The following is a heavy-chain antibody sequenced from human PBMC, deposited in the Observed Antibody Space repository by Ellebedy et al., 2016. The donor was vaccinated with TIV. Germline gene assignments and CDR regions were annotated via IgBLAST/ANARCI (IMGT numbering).Heavy chain of an antibody. Sequence: GESLKISCAASGFSVGSYDMHWVRQAPGKGLEWVSFIIHSSGTTFYADSVRGRFTISRDNAKNSLSLQMNSLRVDDTAVYYCAGYGDFSYWGQGTLVTVSS. J-gene: IGHJ4*02. CDR1: GFSVGSYD. CDR3: AGYGDFSY. D-gene: IGHD4-17*01. CDR2: IIHSSGTT. V-gene: IGHV3-48*01.